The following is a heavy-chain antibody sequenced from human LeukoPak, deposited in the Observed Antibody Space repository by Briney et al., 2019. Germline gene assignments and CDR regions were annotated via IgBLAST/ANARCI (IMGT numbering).Heavy chain of an antibody. Sequence: GGTLRLSCAASGFTFSSYEMNWVRQAPGQGLEWVSYISSSGSTISYADPVKGPFTNSRDNAKNSRYLQMNSLRAEDTAIYYCASQYYYGSGSYSPGPPYGMDVWGQGTTVTVSS. CDR3: ASQYYYGSGSYSPGPPYGMDV. J-gene: IGHJ6*02. CDR2: ISSSGSTI. CDR1: GFTFSSYE. V-gene: IGHV3-48*03. D-gene: IGHD3-10*01.